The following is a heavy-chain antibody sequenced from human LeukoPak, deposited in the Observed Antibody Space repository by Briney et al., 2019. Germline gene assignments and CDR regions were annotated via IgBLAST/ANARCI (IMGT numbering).Heavy chain of an antibody. CDR3: ARDLGSGWYGGFDY. CDR2: ISSSGSTI. J-gene: IGHJ4*02. Sequence: LSGGSLRLSCAASGFTFSSYEMNWVRQAPGKGLEWVSYISSSGSTIYYADSVKGRFTISRDNAKNSLYLQMNSLRAEDTAVYYCARDLGSGWYGGFDYWGQGTLVTVSS. CDR1: GFTFSSYE. D-gene: IGHD6-19*01. V-gene: IGHV3-48*03.